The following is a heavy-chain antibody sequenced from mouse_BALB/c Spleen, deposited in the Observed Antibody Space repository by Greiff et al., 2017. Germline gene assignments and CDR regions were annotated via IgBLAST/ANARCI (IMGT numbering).Heavy chain of an antibody. V-gene: IGHV7-3*02. CDR2: IRNKANGYTT. D-gene: IGHD1-1*01. CDR1: GFTFTDYY. J-gene: IGHJ4*01. CDR3: ARVPHYYGSSYGAMDY. Sequence: EVMLVESGGGLVQPGGSLRLSCATSGFTFTDYYMSWVRQPPGKALEWLGFIRNKANGYTTEYSASVKGRFSISRDNSQSILYLQMNTLRAEDSATYYCARVPHYYGSSYGAMDYWGQGTSVTVSS.